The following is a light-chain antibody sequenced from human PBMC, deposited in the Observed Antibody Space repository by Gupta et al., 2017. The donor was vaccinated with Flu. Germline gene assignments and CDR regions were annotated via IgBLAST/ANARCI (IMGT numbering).Light chain of an antibody. V-gene: IGKV3-11*01. CDR3: QQRIT. Sequence: SWSPGERATLSCRTSRSVSSYLAWYQQKPGQAPSLLIYDASNRATGIPARCSGSGSGTDFTLTISSLDPEDFAVYYCQQRITFGQGTRLEIK. CDR1: RSVSSY. CDR2: DAS. J-gene: IGKJ5*01.